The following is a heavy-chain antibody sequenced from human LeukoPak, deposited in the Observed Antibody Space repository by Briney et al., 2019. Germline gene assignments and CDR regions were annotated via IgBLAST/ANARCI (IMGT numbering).Heavy chain of an antibody. V-gene: IGHV3-23*01. CDR2: ISGSGGTT. Sequence: GGSLRLSCAVSGFTFSSRWMHWVRQAPGKGLVWVSVISGSGGTTYYADSVKGRFTLSRDNSKNTLYLQMNSLRAEDTAVYYCAKSIGGVVVVAADYWGQGTLVTVSS. J-gene: IGHJ4*02. D-gene: IGHD2-15*01. CDR3: AKSIGGVVVVAADY. CDR1: GFTFSSRW.